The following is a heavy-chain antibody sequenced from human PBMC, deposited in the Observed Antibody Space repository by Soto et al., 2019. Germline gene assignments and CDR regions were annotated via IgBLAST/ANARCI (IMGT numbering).Heavy chain of an antibody. J-gene: IGHJ4*02. CDR1: GFSFSGCA. CDR2: ITGTGVSI. CDR3: AKDSIPYSSSYDLDH. D-gene: IGHD6-6*01. V-gene: IGHV3-23*01. Sequence: EVQFLESGGGLVQPGGSLRLSCVASGFSFSGCAMSWVRQTPGKGLVWVSSITGTGVSIYYADSVRGRFTISRDNSKNTLYLQMSSLRAEDTARYYCAKDSIPYSSSYDLDHWGRGALVTVSS.